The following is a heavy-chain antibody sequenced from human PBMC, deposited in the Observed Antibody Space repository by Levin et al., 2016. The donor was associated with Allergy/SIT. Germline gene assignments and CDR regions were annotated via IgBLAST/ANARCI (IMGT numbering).Heavy chain of an antibody. CDR3: ARAAFCSGDGCFSDYFDY. CDR1: GYRFTSNW. D-gene: IGHD2-15*01. CDR2: IDPSDSYT. J-gene: IGHJ4*02. V-gene: IGHV5-10-1*01. Sequence: KVSCKGSGYRFTSNWISWVRQMPGKGLEWMGRIDPSDSYTEYSPSFQGHVTVSADKSNSTAFLQWSSLKASDTAIYYCARAAFCSGDGCFSDYFDYWGQGMSVTVSS.